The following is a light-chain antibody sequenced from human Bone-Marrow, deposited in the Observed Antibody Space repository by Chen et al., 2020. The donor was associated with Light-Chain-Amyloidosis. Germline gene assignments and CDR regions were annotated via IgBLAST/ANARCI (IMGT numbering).Light chain of an antibody. J-gene: IGLJ2*01. CDR2: RDT. CDR1: DLPTKY. Sequence: SYELTQPPSVSVSPGQTARITCSGDDLPTKYAYWYQQKPGQAPVLVIHRDTERPSGFSERFSASSSGTTATLTISGVQAEDEADYHCQSADSSGTYEVIFGGGTKLTVL. V-gene: IGLV3-25*03. CDR3: QSADSSGTYEVI.